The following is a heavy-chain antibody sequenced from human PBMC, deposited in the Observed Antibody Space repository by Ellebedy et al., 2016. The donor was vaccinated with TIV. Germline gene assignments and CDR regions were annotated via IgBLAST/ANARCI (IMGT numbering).Heavy chain of an antibody. CDR1: GFTFSSYA. D-gene: IGHD6-19*01. CDR3: AKGQWLGFDY. V-gene: IGHV3-23*01. CDR2: ISGSGGST. Sequence: GESLKISXAASGFTFSSYAMSWVRQAPGKGLEWVSAISGSGGSTYYADSVKGRFTISRDNSKNTLYLQMNSLRAEDTAVYYCAKGQWLGFDYWGQGTLVTVSS. J-gene: IGHJ4*02.